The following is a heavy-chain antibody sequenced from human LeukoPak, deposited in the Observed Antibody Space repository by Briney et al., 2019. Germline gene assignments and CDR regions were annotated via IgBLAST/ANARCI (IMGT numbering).Heavy chain of an antibody. CDR2: SYYSGNT. Sequence: SETLSLTCTVSGGAISSGDYYWSWIRQPPGKGLEWIGYSYYSGNTYYNPSLKSRVTISMDTSKNQFSLKLNSMTAADTAMYYCATAPYEYIWGTYRTNWFDPWGQGTLVTVSS. D-gene: IGHD3-16*02. CDR1: GGAISSGDYY. J-gene: IGHJ5*02. CDR3: ATAPYEYIWGTYRTNWFDP. V-gene: IGHV4-30-4*01.